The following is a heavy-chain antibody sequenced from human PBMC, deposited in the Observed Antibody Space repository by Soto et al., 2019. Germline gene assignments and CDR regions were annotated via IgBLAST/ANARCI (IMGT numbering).Heavy chain of an antibody. V-gene: IGHV3-74*01. Sequence: EMQLVESGGGLVQPGGSLRLSCAASGFTFSSYWMHWVRQAPGKGLVWVSRSSNDGSSTSYADSVKGRFTISRDNAENTLFQQVNSLRAEDTAAYYCARVPYCSSTSCYAYFDYWGQGTLVTVSS. CDR2: SSNDGSST. CDR1: GFTFSSYW. J-gene: IGHJ4*02. D-gene: IGHD2-2*01. CDR3: ARVPYCSSTSCYAYFDY.